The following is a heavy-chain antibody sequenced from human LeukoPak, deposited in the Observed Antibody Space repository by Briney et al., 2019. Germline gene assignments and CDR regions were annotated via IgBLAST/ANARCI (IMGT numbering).Heavy chain of an antibody. J-gene: IGHJ3*02. D-gene: IGHD6-19*01. V-gene: IGHV3-33*01. CDR3: TRDADTSGHYDIFDI. CDR1: GFTFSYYG. CDR2: MWSDGIRK. Sequence: GGSLRLSCATSGFTFSYYGIHWVRQAPGKGLEWVAVMWSDGIRKYYTDSVKGRFTVSRDTSKNTQYLEMSSLRVEDTAVYYCTRDADTSGHYDIFDIWGQGTMVTVSS.